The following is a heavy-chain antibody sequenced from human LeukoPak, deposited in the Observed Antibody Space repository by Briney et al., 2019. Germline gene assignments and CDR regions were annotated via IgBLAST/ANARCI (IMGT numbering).Heavy chain of an antibody. J-gene: IGHJ4*02. Sequence: GGSLRLSCVVSGFTVSSYYMTWVRQAPGRGLEWVSVIYTGGSTYYADSVKGRFTISRDNSKNTLYLQMNSLRGGDTAVYYCARGGGSGSYYHRDWGQGTLVTVSS. CDR1: GFTVSSYY. CDR3: ARGGGSGSYYHRD. CDR2: IYTGGST. D-gene: IGHD3-10*01. V-gene: IGHV3-53*01.